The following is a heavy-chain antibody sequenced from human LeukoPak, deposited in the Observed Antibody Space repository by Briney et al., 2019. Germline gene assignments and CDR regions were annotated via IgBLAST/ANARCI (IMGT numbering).Heavy chain of an antibody. CDR3: AKEAGTRDGYNSDFFDF. V-gene: IGHV3-23*01. CDR2: ISVNGGST. Sequence: GGSLRLSCAASGFTFSSFALSWVRQAPGKGLEWVSAISVNGGSTYYADSVKGRFTISRDSSKNILYLQMNSLRAEDTAVYFCAKEAGTRDGYNSDFFDFWGQGTLVTVSS. J-gene: IGHJ4*02. CDR1: GFTFSSFA. D-gene: IGHD5-24*01.